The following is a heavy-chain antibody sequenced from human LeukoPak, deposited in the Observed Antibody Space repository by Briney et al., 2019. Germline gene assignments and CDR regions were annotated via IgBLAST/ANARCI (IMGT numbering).Heavy chain of an antibody. CDR3: ASRTMYEIVVVVAATDGFGMDV. CDR1: GFTFSSYA. Sequence: GGSLRLSCAASGFTFSSYAMHLVRQAPSKGLEWVVVISYDGSNKYYADSVKGRFTISRDNSKNTLYLQMNSLRAEDTAVYYCASRTMYEIVVVVAATDGFGMDVWGQGTTVTVSS. D-gene: IGHD2-15*01. J-gene: IGHJ6*02. CDR2: ISYDGSNK. V-gene: IGHV3-30-3*01.